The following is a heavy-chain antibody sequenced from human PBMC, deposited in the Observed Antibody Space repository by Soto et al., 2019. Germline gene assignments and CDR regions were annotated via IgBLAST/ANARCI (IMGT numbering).Heavy chain of an antibody. CDR1: GFTFSSYS. D-gene: IGHD5-12*01. Sequence: GGSLRVSCAASGFTFSSYSMNWGRQAPGKGLEWVSYISSSSSTIYYADSVKGRFTISRDNAKNSLYLQMNSLRAEDTAVYYCARDPNIVATMEATYYYYSMDVWGQGTTVTLSS. CDR2: ISSSSSTI. CDR3: ARDPNIVATMEATYYYYSMDV. V-gene: IGHV3-48*01. J-gene: IGHJ6*02.